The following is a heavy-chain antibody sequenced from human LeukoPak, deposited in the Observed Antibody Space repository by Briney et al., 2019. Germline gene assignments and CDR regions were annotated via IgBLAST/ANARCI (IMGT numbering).Heavy chain of an antibody. D-gene: IGHD3-9*01. CDR1: GFTFTDYY. Sequence: GGSLRLSCAASGFTFTDYYMNWIRQAPGKGLEWVSYITTSGLTIYYADSVKGRFTISRDNAKNSLYLQMDSLRAEDTAVYYCAKDRLRYFDPDTNFDYWGQGTLVTVSS. CDR2: ITTSGLTI. V-gene: IGHV3-11*01. J-gene: IGHJ4*02. CDR3: AKDRLRYFDPDTNFDY.